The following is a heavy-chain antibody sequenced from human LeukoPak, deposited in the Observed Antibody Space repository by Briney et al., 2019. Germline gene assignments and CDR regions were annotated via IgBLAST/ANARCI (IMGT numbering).Heavy chain of an antibody. Sequence: SETLSLTCTVSGYSISNDNYWGWIRQTPGKGLEWIGSIYHTGTAYYNPSLKSRVTISVDTSKNQFSLKLSSVTAADTAVYYCAGSRFSGYDGGWFGPWGQGTLVTVSS. CDR1: GYSISNDNY. V-gene: IGHV4-38-2*02. D-gene: IGHD5-12*01. CDR2: IYHTGTA. J-gene: IGHJ5*02. CDR3: AGSRFSGYDGGWFGP.